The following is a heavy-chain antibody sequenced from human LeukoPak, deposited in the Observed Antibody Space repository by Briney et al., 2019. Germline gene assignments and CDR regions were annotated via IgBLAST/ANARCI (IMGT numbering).Heavy chain of an antibody. CDR3: ASPYSSGWYSFDY. CDR2: ISGTGGAT. D-gene: IGHD6-19*01. Sequence: GGSLRLSCAASGFTFSNYAMSWVRQAPGKGLEWVSGISGTGGATYYADSVKGRFTVSRDNSKNTLYLQMNSLRAEDTAVYYCASPYSSGWYSFDYWGQGTLVTVSS. CDR1: GFTFSNYA. V-gene: IGHV3-23*01. J-gene: IGHJ4*02.